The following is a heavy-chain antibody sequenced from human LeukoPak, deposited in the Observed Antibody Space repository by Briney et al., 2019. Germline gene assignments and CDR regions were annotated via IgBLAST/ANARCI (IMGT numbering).Heavy chain of an antibody. CDR3: AREVVTKVIGNWFDT. J-gene: IGHJ5*02. CDR1: GFTFSRYG. V-gene: IGHV3-48*03. CDR2: ISISGGAI. Sequence: GGSLRLSCAASGFTFSRYGMNWVRQAPGKGLEWISYISISGGAIYYADSVKGRFTISRDNTKNSLFLQMNSLRAEDTAVYNCAREVVTKVIGNWFDTWGQGTLVTVSS. D-gene: IGHD4-11*01.